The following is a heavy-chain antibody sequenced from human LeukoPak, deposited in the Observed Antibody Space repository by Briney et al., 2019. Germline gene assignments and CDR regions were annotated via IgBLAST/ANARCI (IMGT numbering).Heavy chain of an antibody. CDR3: ARDPPAVAINTYG. CDR2: IYSGGDT. D-gene: IGHD5-24*01. V-gene: IGHV3-66*01. J-gene: IGHJ4*02. Sequence: GGSLRLSCAASGVTVSNNFMLWVRQAPGKGLEWVSLIYSGGDTHYADSVKGRFTISRDNSKNTLYLQMNNLRSEDTAVYYCARDPPAVAINTYGWGQGTLVTVSS. CDR1: GVTVSNNF.